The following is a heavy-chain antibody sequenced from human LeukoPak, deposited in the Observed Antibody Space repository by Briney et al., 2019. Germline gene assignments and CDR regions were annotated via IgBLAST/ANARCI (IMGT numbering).Heavy chain of an antibody. D-gene: IGHD3-22*01. V-gene: IGHV1-69*05. J-gene: IGHJ4*02. Sequence: SVKVSCRASGGTFSSYAISWVRQAPGQGLEWMGRIIPIFGTANYAHKFQGRVTITTDESTSTAYMELSSLRSEDTAVYYCARTYYYDSSGYYPFDYWGQGTLITVSS. CDR3: ARTYYYDSSGYYPFDY. CDR1: GGTFSSYA. CDR2: IIPIFGTA.